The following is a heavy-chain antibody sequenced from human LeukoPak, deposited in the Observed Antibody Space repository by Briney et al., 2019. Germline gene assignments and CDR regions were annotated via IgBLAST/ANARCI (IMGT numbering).Heavy chain of an antibody. J-gene: IGHJ4*02. Sequence: SETLSLTCIVSGGSMNSYYWSWIRQPAGKGVEWIGRIYGSGGTHYNPSLQSRITISIDTSKKQFSLRLNSVTAADTAMYYCARDRDGNGATNFAYWGQGILVTVS. CDR2: IYGSGGT. CDR1: GGSMNSYY. CDR3: ARDRDGNGATNFAY. D-gene: IGHD4/OR15-4a*01. V-gene: IGHV4-4*07.